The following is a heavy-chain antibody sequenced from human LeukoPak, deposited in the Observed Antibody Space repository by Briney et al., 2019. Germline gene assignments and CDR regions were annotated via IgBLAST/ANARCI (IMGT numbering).Heavy chain of an antibody. CDR2: IIPIFGTA. Sequence: SVKVSCKASGGTFSSYAISWVRQAPGQGVEWRGRIIPIFGTANYAQKFQGRVTITTDESTSTAYMELSSLRSEDRAVYYCARGAGYYGSGSFFDYWGQGTLVTVSS. CDR1: GGTFSSYA. J-gene: IGHJ4*02. V-gene: IGHV1-69*05. D-gene: IGHD3-10*01. CDR3: ARGAGYYGSGSFFDY.